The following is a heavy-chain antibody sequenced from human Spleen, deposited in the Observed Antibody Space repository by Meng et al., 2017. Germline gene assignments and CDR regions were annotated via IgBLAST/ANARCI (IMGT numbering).Heavy chain of an antibody. CDR1: GFTFDDYG. V-gene: IGHV3-20*04. Sequence: GESLKISCAASGFTFDDYGMSWVRQAPGKGLEWVSGINWNGGSTNYADSVKGRFTISRDNSKNTVFLQINSLRAEDTAVYFCAKEEVPNDYWGQGTLVTVSS. CDR3: AKEEVPNDY. CDR2: INWNGGST. D-gene: IGHD1-1*01. J-gene: IGHJ4*02.